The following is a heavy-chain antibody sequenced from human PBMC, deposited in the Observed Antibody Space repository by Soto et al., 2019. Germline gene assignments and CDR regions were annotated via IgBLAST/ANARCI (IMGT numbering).Heavy chain of an antibody. CDR1: GGTFSTYA. V-gene: IGHV1-69*01. J-gene: IGHJ4*02. CDR3: ARPKGTYSSGYYYFDF. D-gene: IGHD6-19*01. CDR2: IIPLFGKA. Sequence: QVQLEQSGAEVKQPGSSVKVSCKTSGGTFSTYAINWVRQAPGQGLEWMGAIIPLFGKADYSQKFQGRVTITADESTSTAYMELSSLRSDDTAVYFCARPKGTYSSGYYYFDFWGQGTLVTVSS.